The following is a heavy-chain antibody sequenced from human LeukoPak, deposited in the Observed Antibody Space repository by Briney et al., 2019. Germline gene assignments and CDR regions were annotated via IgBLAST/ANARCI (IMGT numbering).Heavy chain of an antibody. CDR1: GGSISSYY. CDR3: ARDGPGKYDFWSGSPFDY. D-gene: IGHD3-3*01. V-gene: IGHV4-4*07. CDR2: LYSSGST. Sequence: SETLSLTCTVSGGSISSYYWSWIRQPAGKGLELIERLYSSGSTNYNPSLKSRVTMSVDTSKNQFSLKLSSVTAADTAVYYCARDGPGKYDFWSGSPFDYWGQGTLVTVSS. J-gene: IGHJ4*02.